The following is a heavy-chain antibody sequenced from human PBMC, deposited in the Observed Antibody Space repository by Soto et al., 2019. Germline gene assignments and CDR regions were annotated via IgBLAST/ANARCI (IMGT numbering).Heavy chain of an antibody. CDR1: GFTFSSYW. J-gene: IGHJ3*02. Sequence: GGSLRLSCAASGFTFSSYWMSWVRQAPGKGLEWVANIKQDGSEKYYVDSVKGRFTISRDNAKNSLYLQMNSLRAEDTAVYYCARGPIIAARAFDIWGQGTMVTVSS. V-gene: IGHV3-7*01. CDR3: ARGPIIAARAFDI. D-gene: IGHD6-6*01. CDR2: IKQDGSEK.